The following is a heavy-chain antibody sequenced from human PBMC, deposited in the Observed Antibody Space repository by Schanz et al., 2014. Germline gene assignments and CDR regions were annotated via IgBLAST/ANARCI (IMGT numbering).Heavy chain of an antibody. CDR3: AKRRFGELRAFDI. J-gene: IGHJ3*02. D-gene: IGHD3-10*01. V-gene: IGHV3-23*01. Sequence: EVQLLESGGGLVQPGGSLRLSCAASGFTFSSYAMSWVRQAPGKGLEWVSAISGSGGSTYYADSVKGRFTISRDNSKNTRYLQMNSLRAEDTAVYCCAKRRFGELRAFDIWGRGTMVTVSS. CDR2: ISGSGGST. CDR1: GFTFSSYA.